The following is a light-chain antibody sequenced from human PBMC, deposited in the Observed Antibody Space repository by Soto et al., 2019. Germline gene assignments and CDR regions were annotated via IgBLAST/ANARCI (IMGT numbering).Light chain of an antibody. CDR1: SSDVGTYNL. CDR2: EVT. CDR3: QTYDSSLGGLYV. V-gene: IGLV2-23*02. J-gene: IGLJ1*01. Sequence: QSALTQPASVSGSPGQSITISCTGTSSDVGTYNLVSWYQQYPGKAPKVVIFEVTKRPSGVSDRFSGSKSGKMASLTISGLQTEDEGDYYCQTYDSSLGGLYVFGTGTKLTVL.